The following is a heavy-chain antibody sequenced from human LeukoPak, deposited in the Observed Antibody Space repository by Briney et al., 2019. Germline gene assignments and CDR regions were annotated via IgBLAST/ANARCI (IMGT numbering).Heavy chain of an antibody. CDR2: IRYDGSNK. CDR3: ANLNSGSYYFDY. Sequence: GGPLRLSCAASGFTFSSYGMHWVRQASGKGLEWVAFIRYDGSNKYYADSVKGRFTISRDNSKNTLYLQMNSLRAEDTAVYYCANLNSGSYYFDYWGQGTLVTVSS. J-gene: IGHJ4*02. D-gene: IGHD1-26*01. CDR1: GFTFSSYG. V-gene: IGHV3-30*02.